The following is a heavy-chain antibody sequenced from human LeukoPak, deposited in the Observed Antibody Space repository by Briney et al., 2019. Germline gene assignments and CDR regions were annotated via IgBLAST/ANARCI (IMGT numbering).Heavy chain of an antibody. V-gene: IGHV4-59*01. Sequence: SETVSLTCTVSGGSISSGYYWTWIRQPPGKGPEWIGYIYYSGSTSYNPSLKSQVTISVDTSKNQFSLKLTSVTAADTAVYYCARETTSTAAFDYWGQGTLVTVSS. CDR3: ARETTSTAAFDY. CDR2: IYYSGST. CDR1: GGSISSGYY. J-gene: IGHJ4*02. D-gene: IGHD2-2*01.